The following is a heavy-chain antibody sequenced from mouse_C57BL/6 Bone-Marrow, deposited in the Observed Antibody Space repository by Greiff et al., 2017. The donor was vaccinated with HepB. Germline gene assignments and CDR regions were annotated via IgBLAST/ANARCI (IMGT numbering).Heavy chain of an antibody. Sequence: QVQLQQPGAELVKPGASVKLSCKASGYTFTSYWMHWVKQRPGRGLEWIGRIDPNSGGTKYNEKFKSKATLTVDKPSSTAYMQLSSLTSEDSAVYYFARRSGMVTTGYYFDYWGQGTTLTVSS. CDR3: ARRSGMVTTGYYFDY. V-gene: IGHV1-72*01. CDR1: GYTFTSYW. D-gene: IGHD2-2*01. CDR2: IDPNSGGT. J-gene: IGHJ2*01.